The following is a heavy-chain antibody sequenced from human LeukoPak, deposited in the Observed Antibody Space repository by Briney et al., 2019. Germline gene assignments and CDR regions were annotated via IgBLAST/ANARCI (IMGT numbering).Heavy chain of an antibody. V-gene: IGHV4-4*07. CDR1: GDSISDYH. D-gene: IGHD3-3*01. J-gene: IGHJ4*02. Sequence: PSETLSLTCTVSGDSISDYHWSWIRQPAGKGLEWIGRIINSGVTNYNPSLNSRVTISVDRSKNQFSLRLTSVTAADTAVYYCARRPDFWSGYSDTAFDYWGQGTLVTVSS. CDR3: ARRPDFWSGYSDTAFDY. CDR2: IINSGVT.